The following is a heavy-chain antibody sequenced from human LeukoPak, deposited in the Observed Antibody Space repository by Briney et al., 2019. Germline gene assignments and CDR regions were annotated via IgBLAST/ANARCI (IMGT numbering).Heavy chain of an antibody. V-gene: IGHV1-8*01. D-gene: IGHD3-10*01. CDR3: ARIGGRVRGVIITQRSYGMDV. Sequence: ASVKVSCKASGYTFTSYDINWVRQATGQGLEWMGWMNPNSGNTGYAQKFQGRVTMTRNTSISTAYMELSSLRSEDTAVYYCARIGGRVRGVIITQRSYGMDVWGQGTTVTVSS. J-gene: IGHJ6*02. CDR2: MNPNSGNT. CDR1: GYTFTSYD.